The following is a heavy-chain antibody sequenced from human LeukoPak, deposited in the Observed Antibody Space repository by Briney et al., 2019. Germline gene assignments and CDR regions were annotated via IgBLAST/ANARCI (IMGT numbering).Heavy chain of an antibody. CDR1: GYTFTGYY. V-gene: IGHV1-2*02. Sequence: GASVKVSCKASGYTFTGYYMHWVRQAPGQGLEWMGWINPNSGGTNYAQKFQGRVTMTRDTSISTAYMELSRLRSDDTAVYYCARDLRPSVTTYYYYYGMDVWGQGTTVTVSS. CDR2: INPNSGGT. CDR3: ARDLRPSVTTYYYYYGMDV. D-gene: IGHD4-17*01. J-gene: IGHJ6*02.